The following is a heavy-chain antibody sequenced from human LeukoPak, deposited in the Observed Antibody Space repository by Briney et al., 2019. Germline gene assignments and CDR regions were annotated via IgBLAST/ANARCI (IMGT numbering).Heavy chain of an antibody. CDR1: GFTFSSYG. V-gene: IGHV3-33*08. D-gene: IGHD2-15*01. CDR2: IWYDGSNK. CDR3: ARDERLGYCSGGSCYFDY. J-gene: IGHJ4*02. Sequence: PGRSLRLSCAASGFTFSSYGMHWVRQAPGKGLEWVAVIWYDGSNKYYADSVKGRFTISRDNSKNTLYLQMNSLRAEDTAVYYCARDERLGYCSGGSCYFDYWGQGTLVTVSS.